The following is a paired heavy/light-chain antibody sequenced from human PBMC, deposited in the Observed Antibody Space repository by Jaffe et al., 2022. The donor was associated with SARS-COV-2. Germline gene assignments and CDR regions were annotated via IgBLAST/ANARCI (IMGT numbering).Heavy chain of an antibody. V-gene: IGHV3-49*03. CDR3: TRAGRHDSSGGAEFDP. D-gene: IGHD3-22*01. CDR1: GFPFGDYA. Sequence: EVQLVESGGGLVQPGRSLRLSCTASGFPFGDYAMSWFRQAPGKGLDWVGFIRSKTYGGTTKYAASLRGRVTISRDDSKSIAYLEMNSLKTEDTAVYYCTRAGRHDSSGGAEFDPWGQGTLVTVSS. CDR2: IRSKTYGGTT. J-gene: IGHJ5*02.
Light chain of an antibody. CDR1: TGTVTSGHH. CDR2: DTS. V-gene: IGLV7-46*01. CDR3: LLSYSGEWV. Sequence: QAVVTQEPSLTVSPGGTVTLICGSSTGTVTSGHHPYWFQQRPGQAPRTLIYDTSKKNSWTPARFSGSLLGGEAALTLSGAQPEDEAEYYCLLSYSGEWVFGGGTKLTVL. J-gene: IGLJ3*02.